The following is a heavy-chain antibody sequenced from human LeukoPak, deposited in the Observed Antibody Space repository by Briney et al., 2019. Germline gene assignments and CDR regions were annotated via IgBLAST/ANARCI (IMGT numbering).Heavy chain of an antibody. D-gene: IGHD1/OR15-1a*01. J-gene: IGHJ4*02. CDR1: GDSVSSDSAA. V-gene: IGHV6-1*01. Sequence: SQTLSLTCAISGDSVSSDSAAWNWIRQSPSRGLEWLGRTYYRSKWYNDYTPSVKSRITINPDTSKNLFTLQLRSVTAADTAVYYCAEKDGTLWGQGILVTVAS. CDR3: AEKDGTL. CDR2: TYYRSKWYN.